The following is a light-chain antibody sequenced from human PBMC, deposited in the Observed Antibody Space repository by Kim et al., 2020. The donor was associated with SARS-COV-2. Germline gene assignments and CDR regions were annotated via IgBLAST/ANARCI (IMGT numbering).Light chain of an antibody. CDR3: NSRDSSGTHVV. CDR1: SLRNYY. V-gene: IGLV3-19*01. Sequence: ALGQTVRITCQGDSLRNYYANWYQQKPGQAPILVIYGYNNRPSGIPDRFSGSSSGTTTSLTITGARAEDEADYYCNSRDSSGTHVVFGGGTQLTVL. CDR2: GYN. J-gene: IGLJ2*01.